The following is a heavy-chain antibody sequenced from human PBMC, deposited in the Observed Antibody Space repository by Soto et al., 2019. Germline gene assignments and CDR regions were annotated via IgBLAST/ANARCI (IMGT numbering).Heavy chain of an antibody. Sequence: GGSLRLSCAASGFTFSSYAMHWVRQAPGKGLEWVAVISYDGSNKYYADSVKGRFTISRDNSKNTLYLQMNSLRAEDTAVYYCAHCSGGSCYYFDYWGQGTLVTVSS. V-gene: IGHV3-30-3*01. CDR3: AHCSGGSCYYFDY. CDR1: GFTFSSYA. D-gene: IGHD2-15*01. J-gene: IGHJ4*02. CDR2: ISYDGSNK.